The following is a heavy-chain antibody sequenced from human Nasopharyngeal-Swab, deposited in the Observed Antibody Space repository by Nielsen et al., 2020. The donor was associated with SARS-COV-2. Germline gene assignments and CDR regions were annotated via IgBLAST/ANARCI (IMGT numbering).Heavy chain of an antibody. D-gene: IGHD6-13*01. CDR3: ANLAAAGGIDAFDI. Sequence: GGSLRLSCAASGFTVSSNYMIWVRQAPGKGLEWVSVIYSGGSTYYADSVKGRFTISRDNSKNTLYLQMNSLRAEDTAVYYCANLAAAGGIDAFDIWGQGTMVTVSS. V-gene: IGHV3-53*01. CDR2: IYSGGST. J-gene: IGHJ3*02. CDR1: GFTVSSNY.